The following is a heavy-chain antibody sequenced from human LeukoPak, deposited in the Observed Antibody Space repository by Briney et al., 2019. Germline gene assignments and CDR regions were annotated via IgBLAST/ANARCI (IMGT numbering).Heavy chain of an antibody. CDR3: AKGEGYSSGWYKTTPFDY. J-gene: IGHJ4*02. D-gene: IGHD6-19*01. CDR1: GFTFSSYA. CDR2: ISGSGGST. Sequence: GGSLRLSCAASGFTFSSYAMSWVRQTPGRGLEWVSAISGSGGSTYYADSVKGRFTISRDNSKNTLYLQMNSLRAEDTAVYYCAKGEGYSSGWYKTTPFDYWGQGTLVTVSS. V-gene: IGHV3-23*01.